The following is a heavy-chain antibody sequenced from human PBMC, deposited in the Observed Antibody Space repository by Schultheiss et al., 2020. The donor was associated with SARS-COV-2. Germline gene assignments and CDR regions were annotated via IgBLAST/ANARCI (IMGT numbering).Heavy chain of an antibody. CDR3: AKETSITIFGVVTPSAEYFQH. J-gene: IGHJ1*01. V-gene: IGHV3-23*01. Sequence: GGSLRLSCAASGFTFSSYAMNWVRQAPGKGLEWVSAISGSGGSTYYADSVKGRFTISRDNSKNTLYLQMNSLRAEDTAVYYCAKETSITIFGVVTPSAEYFQHWGQGTLVTVSS. CDR2: ISGSGGST. CDR1: GFTFSSYA. D-gene: IGHD3-3*01.